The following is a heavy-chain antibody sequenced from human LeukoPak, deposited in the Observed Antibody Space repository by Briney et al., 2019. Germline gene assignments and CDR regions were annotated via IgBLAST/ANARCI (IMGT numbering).Heavy chain of an antibody. CDR3: ARGGLSAVTTPFDY. Sequence: SGGSLTLSCAASGLTFSSYWMHWVRHAPGKGLVWVSRINTDGSSTSYADSVKGRFTISRDNAKNTLYRQMNSLRAEDTAVYYCARGGLSAVTTPFDYWGQGTLVTVSS. J-gene: IGHJ4*02. V-gene: IGHV3-74*01. CDR2: INTDGSST. CDR1: GLTFSSYW. D-gene: IGHD4-17*01.